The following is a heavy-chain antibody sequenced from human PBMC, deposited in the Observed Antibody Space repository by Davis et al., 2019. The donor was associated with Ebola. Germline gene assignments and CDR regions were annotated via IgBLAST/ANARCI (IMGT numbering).Heavy chain of an antibody. CDR2: ISAYNGNT. J-gene: IGHJ6*02. Sequence: ASVKVSCKASGYTFTGYYMHWVRQAPGQGLEWMGWISAYNGNTNYAQKLQGRVTMTTDTSTSTAYMELRSLRSDDTAVYYCARIWFRELLYLYYYYGMDVWGQGTTVTVSS. CDR3: ARIWFRELLYLYYYYGMDV. CDR1: GYTFTGYY. D-gene: IGHD3-10*01. V-gene: IGHV1-18*04.